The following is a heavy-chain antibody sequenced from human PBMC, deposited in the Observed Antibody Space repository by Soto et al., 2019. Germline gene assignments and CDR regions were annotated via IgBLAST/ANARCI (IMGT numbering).Heavy chain of an antibody. Sequence: SETLSLTCAVSGGSISSGNWWSWVRKPPGKGLEWIGEIYQSGRTNFNPSLQSRVTISVDTSRNQFSLHLNSVTAADTAVYFCARHENGGTYPLAYWGQGTLVTVSS. CDR2: IYQSGRT. V-gene: IGHV4-4*02. D-gene: IGHD1-26*01. J-gene: IGHJ4*02. CDR1: GGSISSGNW. CDR3: ARHENGGTYPLAY.